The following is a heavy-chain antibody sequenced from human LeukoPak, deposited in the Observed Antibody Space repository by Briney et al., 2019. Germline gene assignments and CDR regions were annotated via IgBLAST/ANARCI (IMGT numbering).Heavy chain of an antibody. Sequence: SETLSLTCTVSGGSISTYYWSWIRQPPGKGLEWIGYIYSSGSTNYNPPLKSRVTISVDTSKNQFSLKLSSVTAADTAVYYCARQREYYESSGYYSFDYWGQGTLVTVSS. CDR1: GGSISTYY. CDR2: IYSSGST. CDR3: ARQREYYESSGYYSFDY. J-gene: IGHJ4*02. V-gene: IGHV4-59*08. D-gene: IGHD3-22*01.